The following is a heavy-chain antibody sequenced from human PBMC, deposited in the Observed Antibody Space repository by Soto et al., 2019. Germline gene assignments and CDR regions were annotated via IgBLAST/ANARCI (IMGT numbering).Heavy chain of an antibody. CDR2: IYYSGST. CDR1: GGSISSGGYY. J-gene: IGHJ4*02. CDR3: AREVPAAINYFDY. D-gene: IGHD2-2*02. Sequence: QVQLQESGPGLVKPSQTLSLTCTVSGGSISSGGYYWSWIRQHPGKGLEWIGYIYYSGSTYYNPSLNSRVTIAVDTSKNQFSLKLRSVTAADTAVYYCAREVPAAINYFDYWGQVTLVTVAS. V-gene: IGHV4-31*03.